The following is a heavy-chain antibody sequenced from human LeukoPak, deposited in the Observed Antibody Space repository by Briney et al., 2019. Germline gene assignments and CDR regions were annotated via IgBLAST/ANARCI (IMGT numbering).Heavy chain of an antibody. CDR1: GYTFTSYD. Sequence: ASVKVSCKASGYTFTSYDINWVRQATRQGLEWMGWMNPNSGNTGYAQKFQGRVTMTRNTSISTAYMELSSLRSEDTAVYYCARGFTYDFWSGNWFDPWGQGTLVTVSS. CDR2: MNPNSGNT. V-gene: IGHV1-8*01. J-gene: IGHJ5*02. CDR3: ARGFTYDFWSGNWFDP. D-gene: IGHD3-3*01.